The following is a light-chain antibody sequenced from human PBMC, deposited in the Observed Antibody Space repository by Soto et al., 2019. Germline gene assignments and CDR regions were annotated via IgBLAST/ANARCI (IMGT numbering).Light chain of an antibody. CDR2: SNN. V-gene: IGLV1-44*01. CDR3: AAWDASLNVRCCV. J-gene: IGLJ3*02. CDR1: SSNIGSNT. Sequence: QSVLTQPPSASGTHGQRVTISCSGISSNIGSNTVNWYQQLPGTAPKLLIYSNNQRPSGFPDRFSGSKSGTSASLAISGLQSENEADYSCAAWDASLNVRCCVVDGWTKLTVL.